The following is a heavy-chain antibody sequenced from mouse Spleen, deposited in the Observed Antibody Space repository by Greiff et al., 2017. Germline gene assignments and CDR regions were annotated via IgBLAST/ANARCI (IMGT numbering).Heavy chain of an antibody. CDR1: GFTFSSHA. Sequence: VQLVESGGGLVKPGGSLKLSRAASGFTFSSHAMSWVRQTPEKRLEWVATISSGGSYTYYPDSVKGRFTISRDNAKNTLYLQMSSLRSEDTAMYYCARLNYDYDDYWGQGTTLTVSS. D-gene: IGHD2-4*01. J-gene: IGHJ2*01. CDR3: ARLNYDYDDY. CDR2: ISSGGSYT. V-gene: IGHV5-9-3*01.